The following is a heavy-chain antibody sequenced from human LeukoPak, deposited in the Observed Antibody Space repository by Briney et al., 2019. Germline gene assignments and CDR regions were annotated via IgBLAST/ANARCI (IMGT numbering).Heavy chain of an antibody. Sequence: ASVKVSCKASGGTFSSYAISWVRQATGQGLEWMGWMNPNSGNTGYAQKFQGRVTMTRNTSISTAYMELSSLRSEDTAVYYCARGTRYYDILTGYLEDAFDIWGQGTMVTVSS. CDR1: GGTFSSYA. CDR2: MNPNSGNT. V-gene: IGHV1-8*02. D-gene: IGHD3-9*01. CDR3: ARGTRYYDILTGYLEDAFDI. J-gene: IGHJ3*02.